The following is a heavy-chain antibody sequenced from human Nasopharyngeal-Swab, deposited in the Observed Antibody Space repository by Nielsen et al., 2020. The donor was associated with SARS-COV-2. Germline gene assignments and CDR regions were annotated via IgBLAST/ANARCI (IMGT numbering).Heavy chain of an antibody. Sequence: GESLKISCAASGFTFSSYAMSWVRQAPGKGLEWVSLISGDGGSTYYADSVKGRFTISRDNSKNSLYLQMNSLRTEDTALYYCCETDYWGQGTLVTVSS. CDR3: CETDY. CDR1: GFTFSSYA. J-gene: IGHJ4*02. V-gene: IGHV3-43*02. CDR2: ISGDGGST.